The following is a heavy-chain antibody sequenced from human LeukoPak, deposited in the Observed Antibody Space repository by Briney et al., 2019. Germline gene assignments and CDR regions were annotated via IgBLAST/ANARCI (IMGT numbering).Heavy chain of an antibody. J-gene: IGHJ2*01. CDR3: ARRKPRWYFDL. CDR1: GGSITSSSYY. V-gene: IGHV4-39*01. Sequence: PSETLSLTCTVSGGSITSSSYYWGWIRQPPGKGLEWVGSIYYSGNTYYNPSLKSRGTIYVDTHNNQFSLKLTSVTAADTAVYYCARRKPRWYFDLWGRGTLVTVSS. CDR2: IYYSGNT.